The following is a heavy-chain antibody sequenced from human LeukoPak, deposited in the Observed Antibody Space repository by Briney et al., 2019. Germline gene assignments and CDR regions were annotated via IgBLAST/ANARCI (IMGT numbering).Heavy chain of an antibody. CDR2: VDPEDGET. Sequence: ASVKVSCKVSGNTFTDYYMHWVQQAPGKGLECMGLVDPEDGETRYAEKFQGRVTITADTSTDTAYMELSSLRSEDTAVYYCATFDSTVPDGSGTPFDYWGQGTLVTVSS. CDR3: ATFDSTVPDGSGTPFDY. D-gene: IGHD3-10*01. CDR1: GNTFTDYY. J-gene: IGHJ4*02. V-gene: IGHV1-69-2*01.